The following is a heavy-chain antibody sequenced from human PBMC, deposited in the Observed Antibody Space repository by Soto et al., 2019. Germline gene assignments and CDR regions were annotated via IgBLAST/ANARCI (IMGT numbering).Heavy chain of an antibody. D-gene: IGHD2-15*01. Sequence: PSETLSLTCTVSGGSISSYYWSWIRQPPGKGLEWIGYIYYSGSTNYNPSLKSRVTISVDTSKNQFSLKLSSVTAADTAVYYCARVLPRGEWRLDHWGQGTLVTVSS. V-gene: IGHV4-59*01. CDR2: IYYSGST. CDR3: ARVLPRGEWRLDH. J-gene: IGHJ4*02. CDR1: GGSISSYY.